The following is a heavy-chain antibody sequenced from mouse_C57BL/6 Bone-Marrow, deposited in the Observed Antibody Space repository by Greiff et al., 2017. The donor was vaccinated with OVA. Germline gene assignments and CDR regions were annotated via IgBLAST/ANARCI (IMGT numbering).Heavy chain of an antibody. V-gene: IGHV1-18*01. CDR2: ISPNNGGT. CDR1: GYTFTDYN. J-gene: IGHJ4*01. D-gene: IGHD1-2*01. CDR3: ERLRAITPYYAMDY. Sequence: VQLQQSGPELVKPGASVKLPCKASGYTFTDYNMDWVKQSHGKSLEWIGDISPNNGGTNYNQKFKGQVTLTIDRSSSTTYMELRSLTSEDTAIDYCERLRAITPYYAMDYWGQGTSVTVSS.